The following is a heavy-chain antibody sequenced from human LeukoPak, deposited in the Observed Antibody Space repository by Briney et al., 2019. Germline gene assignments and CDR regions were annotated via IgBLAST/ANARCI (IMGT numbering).Heavy chain of an antibody. J-gene: IGHJ4*02. CDR3: ARPVGGYYEY. CDR1: GFPFSSYG. CDR2: ISYDGSNK. D-gene: IGHD1-26*01. V-gene: IGHV3-30*03. Sequence: PGGSLRLSCAASGFPFSSYGMHWVRQAPGKGLEWVAVISYDGSNKYYADSVKGRFTISRDNSKNTLYLQMNSLRAEDTAVYYCARPVGGYYEYWGQGTLVTVSS.